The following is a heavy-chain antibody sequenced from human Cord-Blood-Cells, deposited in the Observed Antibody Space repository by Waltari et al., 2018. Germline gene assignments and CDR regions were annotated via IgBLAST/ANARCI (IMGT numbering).Heavy chain of an antibody. CDR3: ARDGMAGIQLWLDAFDI. V-gene: IGHV1-69*09. Sequence: QVQLVQSGAEVKKPGSSVKVSCKASGGTFSSYAISWVRQAPGQGLEWMGRIIPILGIANYAQKFQGRVTITADKSTSTAYMELSSLRSEDTAVYYCARDGMAGIQLWLDAFDIWGQGTMVTVSS. CDR2: IIPILGIA. D-gene: IGHD5-18*01. CDR1: GGTFSSYA. J-gene: IGHJ3*02.